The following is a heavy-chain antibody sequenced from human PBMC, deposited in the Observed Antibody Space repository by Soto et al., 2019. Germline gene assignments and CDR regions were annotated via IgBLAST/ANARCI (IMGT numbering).Heavy chain of an antibody. J-gene: IGHJ4*02. D-gene: IGHD6-13*01. CDR3: ARDLSGAAGTLGY. Sequence: PSETLSLTCAVSGGSISSSNWWSWVRQPPGKGLEWIGEIYHSGSTNYNPSLKSRVTISVDKSKNQFSLKLSSVTAADTAVYYCARDLSGAAGTLGYWGQGTLVTVSS. CDR2: IYHSGST. CDR1: GGSISSSNW. V-gene: IGHV4-4*02.